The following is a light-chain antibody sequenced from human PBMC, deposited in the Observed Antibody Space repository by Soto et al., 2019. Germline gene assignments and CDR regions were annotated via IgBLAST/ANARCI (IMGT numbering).Light chain of an antibody. CDR3: QECNNYGT. CDR1: QSINNW. Sequence: DIQMTQSPSTLSASVGDRVTITCRASQSINNWLAWYQQKPGKVPKLMIYKASDLESGVPSRFSGSGFGTDFTLTIDSLQPDDFATYYCQECNNYGTFGQGTKVEIK. J-gene: IGKJ1*01. V-gene: IGKV1-5*03. CDR2: KAS.